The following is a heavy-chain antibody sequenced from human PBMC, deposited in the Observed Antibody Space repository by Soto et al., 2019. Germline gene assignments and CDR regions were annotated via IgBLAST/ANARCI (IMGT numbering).Heavy chain of an antibody. V-gene: IGHV3-30-3*01. J-gene: IGHJ6*02. CDR2: ISYDGSNK. CDR1: GFTFSSYA. D-gene: IGHD3-3*01. CDR3: ARETYYDFWSGPYYGMDV. Sequence: QVQLVESGGGVVQPGRSLRLSCAASGFTFSSYAMHWVRQAPGKGLEWVAVISYDGSNKYYADSVKGRFTISRDNYKNTRYLQMNSLRAEDTAGYYCARETYYDFWSGPYYGMDVWGQGATVTVSS.